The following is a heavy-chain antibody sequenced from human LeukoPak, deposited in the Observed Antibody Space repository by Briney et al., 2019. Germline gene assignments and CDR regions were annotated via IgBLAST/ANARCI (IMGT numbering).Heavy chain of an antibody. Sequence: SETLSLTCTVSGGSISNNYWSWFRQPPGKGLEWIGYVYYSGSTNYNPSLKSRVTISVDTSKSQFSLKLSSVTAADTAVYYCASHKGFWGQGTLVTVSS. CDR1: GGSISNNY. J-gene: IGHJ4*02. CDR3: ASHKGF. V-gene: IGHV4-59*01. CDR2: VYYSGST.